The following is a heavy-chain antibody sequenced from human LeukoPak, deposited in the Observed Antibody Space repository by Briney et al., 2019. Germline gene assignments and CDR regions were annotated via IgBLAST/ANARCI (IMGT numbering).Heavy chain of an antibody. CDR1: GFTFSSYA. CDR3: ANAYSSSWYVDY. J-gene: IGHJ4*02. V-gene: IGHV3-23*01. Sequence: PGGSLRLSCAASGFTFSSYAMSWVRQAPGKGLGWVSAISGSGGSTYYADSVKGRFTISRDNSKNTLYLQMNSLRAEDTAVYYCANAYSSSWYVDYWGQGTLVTVSS. D-gene: IGHD6-13*01. CDR2: ISGSGGST.